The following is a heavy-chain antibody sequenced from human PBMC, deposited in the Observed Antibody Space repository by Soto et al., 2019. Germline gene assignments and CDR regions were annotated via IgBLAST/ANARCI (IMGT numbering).Heavy chain of an antibody. V-gene: IGHV4-61*01. CDR2: IYYSGST. CDR1: GGSVSSGSYY. D-gene: IGHD1-26*01. Sequence: SETLSLTCTVSGGSVSSGSYYWSWIRQPPGKGLEWIGYIYYSGSTNYNPSLKSRVTISVDTSKNQFSLKLSSVTAADTAVYYCASYRSRVGGRYASFDYWGQGTPVTVSS. J-gene: IGHJ4*02. CDR3: ASYRSRVGGRYASFDY.